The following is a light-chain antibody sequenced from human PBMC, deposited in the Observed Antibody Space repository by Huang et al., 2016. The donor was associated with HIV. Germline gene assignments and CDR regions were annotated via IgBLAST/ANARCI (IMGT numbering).Light chain of an antibody. J-gene: IGKJ2*01. V-gene: IGKV1-39*01. CDR3: QQSFDAPRT. CDR2: AAS. CDR1: QSINSS. Sequence: DIQMTQSPPSLSASVGDRVTITCRASQSINSSLNWYQQKPGKSPNLLIYAASSLQSGVPSRFSGSGSGTDFTLTISSLQPEDFATYYCQQSFDAPRTFGQGTKLEIK.